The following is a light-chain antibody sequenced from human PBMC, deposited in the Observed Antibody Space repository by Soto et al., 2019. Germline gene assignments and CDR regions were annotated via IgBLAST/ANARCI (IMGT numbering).Light chain of an antibody. CDR1: QSISSW. J-gene: IGKJ4*01. Sequence: DIQMTQSPSTLSASVGDRVTITCRASQSISSWLAWYQQKPGTAPKLLIYAASTLQSGVPSRFSGSGSGTDFTLTISSLQAEDFATYYCQQLNTYPLTFGGGTKVDIK. CDR3: QQLNTYPLT. CDR2: AAS. V-gene: IGKV1-5*01.